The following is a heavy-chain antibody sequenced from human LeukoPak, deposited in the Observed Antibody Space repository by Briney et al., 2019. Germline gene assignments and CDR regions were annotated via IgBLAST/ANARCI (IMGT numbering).Heavy chain of an antibody. J-gene: IGHJ4*02. CDR2: ISAYNGNT. CDR3: ARDVLRYFDWLLRGDY. V-gene: IGHV1-18*01. D-gene: IGHD3-9*01. Sequence: GASVKVSCKASGYTFTSYGISWVRQGPGQGLEWMGGISAYNGNTNYAQKLQGRVTMTTDTSTSTAYMELRSLRSDDTAVYYCARDVLRYFDWLLRGDYWGQGTLVTVSS. CDR1: GYTFTSYG.